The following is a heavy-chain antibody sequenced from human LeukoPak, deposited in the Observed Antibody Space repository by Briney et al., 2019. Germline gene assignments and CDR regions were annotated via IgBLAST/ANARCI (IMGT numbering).Heavy chain of an antibody. CDR2: IKQDGGEK. CDR3: AKDGYYDSTGYIDY. J-gene: IGHJ4*02. Sequence: HPGGSLRLSCAASGFTFSSYWMSWVRQAPGKGLEWVANIKQDGGEKYYVDSVKGRFTISRDNAKNSLYLQMNSLRAEDTALYYCAKDGYYDSTGYIDYWGQGTVVTVSS. CDR1: GFTFSSYW. V-gene: IGHV3-7*03. D-gene: IGHD3-22*01.